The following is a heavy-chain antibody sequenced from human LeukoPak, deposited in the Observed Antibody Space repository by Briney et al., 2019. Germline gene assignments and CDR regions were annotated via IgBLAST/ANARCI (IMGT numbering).Heavy chain of an antibody. D-gene: IGHD1-26*01. V-gene: IGHV4-34*01. CDR2: INHSGST. CDR1: VGSFSVYY. Sequence: SETLSLTCAVSVGSFSVYYWSWIRHPPGKGLEWIGEINHSGSTNYNPSLKSRVTISADTSKKQFSLKLSSVTGADTAVYYCARGLSVGATAYYFDYWGQGTLVTVSS. J-gene: IGHJ4*02. CDR3: ARGLSVGATAYYFDY.